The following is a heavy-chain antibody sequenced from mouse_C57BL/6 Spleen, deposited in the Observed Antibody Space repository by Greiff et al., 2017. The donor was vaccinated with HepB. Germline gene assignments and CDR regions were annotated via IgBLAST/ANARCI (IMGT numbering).Heavy chain of an antibody. V-gene: IGHV5-17*01. CDR1: GFTFSDYG. Sequence: EVKLMESGGGLVKPGGSLKLSCAASGFTFSDYGMHWVRQAPEKGLEWVAYISSGSSTIYYADTVKGRFTISRANAKNTLFLQMTSLRSEDTAMYYCAKTSLYYDYYGAIDYWGQGTSVTVSS. J-gene: IGHJ4*01. D-gene: IGHD2-4*01. CDR3: AKTSLYYDYYGAIDY. CDR2: ISSGSSTI.